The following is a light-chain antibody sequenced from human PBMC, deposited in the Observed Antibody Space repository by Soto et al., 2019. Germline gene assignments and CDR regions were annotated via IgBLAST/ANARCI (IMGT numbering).Light chain of an antibody. CDR2: DVD. J-gene: IGLJ2*01. Sequence: QSALTQPRSVSGSPGQSVAISCTGISNYIGPYNYVSWYQQHPGKAPKLIIYDVDKRPSGVPYRFSGSKSGDTASLTISELQPDDEADYYCCSYADTYVELGGGTQLTVL. V-gene: IGLV2-11*01. CDR3: CSYADTYVE. CDR1: SNYIGPYNY.